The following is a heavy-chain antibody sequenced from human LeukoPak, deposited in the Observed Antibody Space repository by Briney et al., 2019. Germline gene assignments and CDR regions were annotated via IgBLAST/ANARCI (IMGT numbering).Heavy chain of an antibody. V-gene: IGHV4-39*07. D-gene: IGHD3-22*01. CDR2: IFYSGST. CDR1: GGSISTSNYY. Sequence: SETLSLTCTVSGGSISTSNYYWGWIRQPPGKGLEWIGNIFYSGSTYYSPSLKSRVTISLDTSRNQFSLKLSSVTAADTAVYYCARRRARYYYDSSGYYDYWGQGTLVTVSS. J-gene: IGHJ4*02. CDR3: ARRRARYYYDSSGYYDY.